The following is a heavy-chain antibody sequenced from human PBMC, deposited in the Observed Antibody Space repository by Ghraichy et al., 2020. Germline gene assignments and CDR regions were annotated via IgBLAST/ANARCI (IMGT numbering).Heavy chain of an antibody. Sequence: GGSLRLSCAASGFTFSTYSMNWVRQAPGKGLEWVSGISGSGGSTYYADSVKGRFTISRDNSKNTLYLQMNNLRAEDTALYYCAKDMGHYYGLLDYWGQGTLVTVSS. D-gene: IGHD3-10*01. CDR3: AKDMGHYYGLLDY. V-gene: IGHV3-23*01. J-gene: IGHJ4*02. CDR1: GFTFSTYS. CDR2: ISGSGGST.